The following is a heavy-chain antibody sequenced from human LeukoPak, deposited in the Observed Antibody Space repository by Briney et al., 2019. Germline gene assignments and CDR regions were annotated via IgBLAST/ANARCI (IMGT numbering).Heavy chain of an antibody. V-gene: IGHV3-53*01. CDR1: GFTVSGHY. Sequence: GGSLRLSCAASGFTVSGHYMSWVRQAPGKGLEWVSVIYSGGSTYYADSVKGRFTISRDNTKNTLYLQMNSLRAEDTAVYYCARVGSDYGFPHYFDYWGQGTLVTVSS. CDR3: ARVGSDYGFPHYFDY. D-gene: IGHD4-17*01. J-gene: IGHJ4*02. CDR2: IYSGGST.